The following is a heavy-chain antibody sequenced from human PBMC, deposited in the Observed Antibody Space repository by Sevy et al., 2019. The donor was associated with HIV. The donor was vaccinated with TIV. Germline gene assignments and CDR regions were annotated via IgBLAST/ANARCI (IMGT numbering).Heavy chain of an antibody. Sequence: SETLSLTCAVYGGSFSGYYWSWIRQPPGKGLEWIGEINHSGSTNYNPSLKSRVTISVDTSKNQFSLQLSSVTAADTAVYYCARHCGSTSCSHAFDIWGQGTMVTVSS. D-gene: IGHD2-2*01. CDR3: ARHCGSTSCSHAFDI. J-gene: IGHJ3*02. CDR2: INHSGST. CDR1: GGSFSGYY. V-gene: IGHV4-34*01.